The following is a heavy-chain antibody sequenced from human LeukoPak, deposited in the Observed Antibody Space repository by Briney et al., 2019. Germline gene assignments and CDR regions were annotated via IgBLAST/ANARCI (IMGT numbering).Heavy chain of an antibody. D-gene: IGHD3-10*01. CDR2: ISYDGSNK. V-gene: IGHV3-30-3*01. Sequence: GGSLRLSCAASGFTFSSYAMHWVRQAPGKGLEWVAVISYDGSNKYYADSVKGRFTISRDNSKNTLYLQMNSLRAEDTAVYYCARDYYGSGSYDLGYFQYWGQGTLVTVSS. CDR3: ARDYYGSGSYDLGYFQY. CDR1: GFTFSSYA. J-gene: IGHJ1*01.